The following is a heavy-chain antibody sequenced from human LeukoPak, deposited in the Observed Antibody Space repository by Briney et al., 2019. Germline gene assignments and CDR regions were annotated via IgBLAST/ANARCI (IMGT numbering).Heavy chain of an antibody. Sequence: PGGSLRLSCAASGFTFTNAWMSWVRQAPGKGLEWVGRIKSKNDGGTTDYGAPVKGRFTISRDNSKNTLYLQMNSLRAEDTAVYYCAKETGAAFGHYFDYWGQGTLVTVSS. CDR3: AKETGAAFGHYFDY. CDR2: IKSKNDGGTT. J-gene: IGHJ4*02. CDR1: GFTFTNAW. D-gene: IGHD3-10*01. V-gene: IGHV3-15*01.